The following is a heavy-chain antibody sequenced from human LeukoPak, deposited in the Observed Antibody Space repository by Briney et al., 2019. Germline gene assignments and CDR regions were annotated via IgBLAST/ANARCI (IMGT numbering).Heavy chain of an antibody. CDR2: IYHDGST. Sequence: SETLSLTCTVSGGSISSYYWSWIRQPPGKGLEWIGEIYHDGSTNYNPSLKSRVTISMDKSKNQLSLKLNFVTAADTAVYYCARDRGGYTYSHDYWGQGTLVTVSS. CDR1: GGSISSYY. V-gene: IGHV4-59*12. J-gene: IGHJ4*02. CDR3: ARDRGGYTYSHDY. D-gene: IGHD5-18*01.